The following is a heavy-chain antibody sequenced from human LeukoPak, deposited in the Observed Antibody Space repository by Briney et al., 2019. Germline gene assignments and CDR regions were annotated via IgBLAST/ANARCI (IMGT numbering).Heavy chain of an antibody. CDR2: INHSGST. J-gene: IGHJ6*03. CDR3: ARGGGADGYYMDV. CDR1: GGSFSGYY. D-gene: IGHD3-10*01. Sequence: SETLSLTCAVYGGSFSGYYWSWIRQPPGKGLEWIGEINHSGSTNHNPSLKSRVTISVDTSKNQFSLKLSSVTAADTAVYYCARGGGADGYYMDVWGKGTTVTVSS. V-gene: IGHV4-34*01.